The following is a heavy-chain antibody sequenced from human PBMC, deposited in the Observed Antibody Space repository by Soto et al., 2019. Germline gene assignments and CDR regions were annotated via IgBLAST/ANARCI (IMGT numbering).Heavy chain of an antibody. V-gene: IGHV1-69*01. D-gene: IGHD6-13*01. CDR2: IIPIFGTA. CDR3: ARSIAAAGTTNYYYYGMDV. Sequence: QVQLVQSGAEVKKPGSSVKVSCKASGGTFSSYAISWVRQAPGQGLEWMGGIIPIFGTANYAQKFQGRVTITADESTSTAYMELSSLRSEDTAVYYCARSIAAAGTTNYYYYGMDVCGQGTTVTVSS. J-gene: IGHJ6*02. CDR1: GGTFSSYA.